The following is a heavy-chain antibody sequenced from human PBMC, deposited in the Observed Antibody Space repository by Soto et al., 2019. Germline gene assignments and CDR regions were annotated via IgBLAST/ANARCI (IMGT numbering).Heavy chain of an antibody. CDR2: ISGSGGST. CDR3: AKDHIVVGTASFAS. D-gene: IGHD2-21*02. Sequence: EVQLLESGGGVVQPGGSLRLSCAASGFTFSSYAMNWVRQAPGKGLEWVAGISGSGGSTYYADSVKGRFTISRDNSKNTLYLQMTSLRAEDTAVYYCAKDHIVVGTASFASWGQGTLVTVSS. J-gene: IGHJ4*02. CDR1: GFTFSSYA. V-gene: IGHV3-23*01.